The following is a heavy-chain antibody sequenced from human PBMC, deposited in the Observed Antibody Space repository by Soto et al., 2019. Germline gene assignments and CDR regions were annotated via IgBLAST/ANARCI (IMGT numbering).Heavy chain of an antibody. CDR2: IKSKVDGGTA. J-gene: IGHJ6*02. Sequence: EVQLVESGGGLVKPGGSLRLSCEASGFTFSNAWMNWVRQGPGKGLEWLGRIKSKVDGGTADYGAATKGRFSISRDDLKNMLYLQMNSLKPDDTAVYYCTTLSHLYYDGMDVWGQGTTVTVS. V-gene: IGHV3-15*01. CDR3: TTLSHLYYDGMDV. CDR1: GFTFSNAW.